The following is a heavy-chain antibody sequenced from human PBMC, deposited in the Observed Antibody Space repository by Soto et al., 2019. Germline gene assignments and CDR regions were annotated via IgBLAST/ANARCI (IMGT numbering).Heavy chain of an antibody. CDR2: IWYDGSNK. D-gene: IGHD6-19*01. V-gene: IGHV3-33*01. J-gene: IGHJ4*02. CDR1: GFTFSSYG. CDR3: ARYGAVAGSFDY. Sequence: GGSLRLSCAASGFTFSSYGMHWVRQAPGKGLEWVAVIWYDGSNKYYADSVKGRFTISRDNSKNTLYLQMNSLRAEDTAVYYCARYGAVAGSFDYWGQGTLVTVSS.